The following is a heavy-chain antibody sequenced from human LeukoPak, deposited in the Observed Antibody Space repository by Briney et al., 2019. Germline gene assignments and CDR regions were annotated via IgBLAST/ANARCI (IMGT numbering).Heavy chain of an antibody. J-gene: IGHJ4*02. CDR3: ARVSGLRYFDWLPPSDYYFDY. V-gene: IGHV1-8*03. D-gene: IGHD3-9*01. Sequence: ASVKVSCKASGYTFTSYDINWVRQATGQGLEWMGWMNPNSGNTGYAQKFQGRVTIARNTSISTAYMELSSLRSEDTAVYYCARVSGLRYFDWLPPSDYYFDYWGQGTLVTVSS. CDR2: MNPNSGNT. CDR1: GYTFTSYD.